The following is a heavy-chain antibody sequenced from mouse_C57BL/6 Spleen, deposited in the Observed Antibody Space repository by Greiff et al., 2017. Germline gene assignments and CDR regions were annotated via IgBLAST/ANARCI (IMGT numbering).Heavy chain of an antibody. Sequence: VQLQQPGAELVRPGSSVKLSCKASGYTFTSYWMDWVKQRPGQGLEWIGNIYPSDSETHYNQKFKDKATLTVDKSSSTAYMQLSSLTSEDSAVYYCARDSNYEYFDVWGTGTTVTVSS. V-gene: IGHV1-61*01. CDR1: GYTFTSYW. CDR3: ARDSNYEYFDV. D-gene: IGHD2-5*01. J-gene: IGHJ1*03. CDR2: IYPSDSET.